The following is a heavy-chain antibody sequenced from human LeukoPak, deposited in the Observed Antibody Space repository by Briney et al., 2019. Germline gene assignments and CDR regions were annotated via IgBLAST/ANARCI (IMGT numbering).Heavy chain of an antibody. D-gene: IGHD2/OR15-2a*01. CDR1: GGSFSDYY. Sequence: SETLSLTCAVYGGSFSDYYWTWLRQPPGKGLEWIGYISYSGSTNYNPSLKSRVTISIDTSKNQISLKLSSVTAADTAVYYCAAWQNRLFDYWGQGTLVTVSS. CDR3: AAWQNRLFDY. CDR2: ISYSGST. J-gene: IGHJ4*02. V-gene: IGHV4-59*03.